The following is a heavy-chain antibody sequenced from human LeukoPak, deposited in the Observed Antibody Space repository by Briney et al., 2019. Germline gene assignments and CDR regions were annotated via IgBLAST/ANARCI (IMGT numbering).Heavy chain of an antibody. CDR2: ISANGDTT. CDR1: GFTFSTYA. Sequence: GGSLRLSCAASGFTFSTYAMSWVRQAPGKGLEWVSFISANGDTTHYADSVRGRFTISRDNSNNILYLQMNSVRAEDTALYYCAKLDIAATWGKNWFDPWGQGTQVTVSA. D-gene: IGHD5-12*01. J-gene: IGHJ5*02. V-gene: IGHV3-23*01. CDR3: AKLDIAATWGKNWFDP.